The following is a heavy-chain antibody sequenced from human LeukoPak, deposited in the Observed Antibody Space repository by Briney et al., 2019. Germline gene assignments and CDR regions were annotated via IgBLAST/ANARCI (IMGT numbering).Heavy chain of an antibody. D-gene: IGHD6-19*01. V-gene: IGHV3-21*01. CDR1: GFTFSSYS. Sequence: GGSLRLSCAASGFTFSSYSMNWVRQAPGKGLEWVSSISSSSSYIYYADSGKGRFTISRDNAKNSLYLQMNSLRADDTAVYYCARDRTALAVAGFDYWGQGTLVTVSS. J-gene: IGHJ4*02. CDR2: ISSSSSYI. CDR3: ARDRTALAVAGFDY.